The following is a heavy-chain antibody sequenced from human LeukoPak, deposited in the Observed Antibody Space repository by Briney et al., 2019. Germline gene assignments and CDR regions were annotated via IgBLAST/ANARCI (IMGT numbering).Heavy chain of an antibody. V-gene: IGHV4-34*01. CDR2: INHSGST. D-gene: IGHD3-22*01. J-gene: IGHJ4*02. CDR1: GGSFSGYY. CDR3: ARYSDYYDSSGYYFDY. Sequence: SETLSLTCAVYGGSFSGYYWRWIRQPPGKGLEWIGEINHSGSTNYNPSLKSRVTISVDTSKNQFSLKLSSVTAADTAVYYCARYSDYYDSSGYYFDYWGQGTLVTVSS.